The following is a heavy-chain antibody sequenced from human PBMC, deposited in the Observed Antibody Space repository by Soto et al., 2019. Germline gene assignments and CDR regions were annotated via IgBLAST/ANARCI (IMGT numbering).Heavy chain of an antibody. Sequence: ASVKVSCKASGGTFSSYTISWVRQAPGQGLEWMGRIIPILGIANYAQKFQGRVTITADKSTSTAYMELSSLRSEDTAVYYCARDLYGDYDSMSYWGQGTLVTVSS. CDR3: ARDLYGDYDSMSY. D-gene: IGHD4-17*01. CDR2: IIPILGIA. CDR1: GGTFSSYT. J-gene: IGHJ4*02. V-gene: IGHV1-69*04.